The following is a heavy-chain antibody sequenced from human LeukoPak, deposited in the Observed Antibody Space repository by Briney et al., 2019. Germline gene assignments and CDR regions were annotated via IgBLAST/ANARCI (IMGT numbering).Heavy chain of an antibody. J-gene: IGHJ4*02. D-gene: IGHD3-22*01. Sequence: PGGSLRLSCAASGFSFSNYAMHWVRQAPGKGLEWVAVISYDGTMKYYSDSVRGRFIISRDNSENTLFLQMTSLRTEDTAVYYCARDPRGPTGYDSSGRDSFDYWGQGTLVSVSS. CDR3: ARDPRGPTGYDSSGRDSFDY. CDR1: GFSFSNYA. V-gene: IGHV3-30*04. CDR2: ISYDGTMK.